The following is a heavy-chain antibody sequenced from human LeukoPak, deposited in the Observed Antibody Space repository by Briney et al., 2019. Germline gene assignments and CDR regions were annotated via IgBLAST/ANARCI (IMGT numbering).Heavy chain of an antibody. J-gene: IGHJ4*02. V-gene: IGHV4-34*01. CDR2: INHSGST. D-gene: IGHD6-13*01. CDR3: ARHWETSSWYVDY. Sequence: SETLSLTCAVYRGSFSGYYWSWIRQTPGKGLEWIGEINHSGSTNHNPSLKSRVTISVDKSKNQFSLKLSSVTAADTAVYYCARHWETSSWYVDYWGQGTLVTVSS. CDR1: RGSFSGYY.